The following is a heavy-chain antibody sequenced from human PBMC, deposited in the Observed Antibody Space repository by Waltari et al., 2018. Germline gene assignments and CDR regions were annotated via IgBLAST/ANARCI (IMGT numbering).Heavy chain of an antibody. CDR2: FDPEDGET. V-gene: IGHV1-24*01. CDR1: GFTFSSYS. CDR3: ATEQSGSSPPRFDY. Sequence: VQLVESGGGLVQPGGSLRLSCAASGFTFSSYSMNWVRQAPGKGLEWMGGFDPEDGETIYAQKFQGRVTMTEDTSTDTAYMELSSLRSEDTAVYYCATEQSGSSPPRFDYWGQGTLVTVSS. D-gene: IGHD1-26*01. J-gene: IGHJ4*02.